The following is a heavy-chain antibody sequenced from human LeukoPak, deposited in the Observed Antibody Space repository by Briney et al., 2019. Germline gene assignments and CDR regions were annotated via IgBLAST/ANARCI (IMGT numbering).Heavy chain of an antibody. D-gene: IGHD3-22*01. CDR3: ARSWYYYDSSGYYILGY. J-gene: IGHJ4*02. CDR1: GFTFSSYA. V-gene: IGHV3-21*01. CDR2: ISSSSSYI. Sequence: GGSLRLSCAASGFTFSSYAMTWVRQAPGKGLEWVSSISSSSSYIYYADSVKGRFTISRDNAKNSLYLQMNSLRAEDTAVYYCARSWYYYDSSGYYILGYWGQGTLVTVSS.